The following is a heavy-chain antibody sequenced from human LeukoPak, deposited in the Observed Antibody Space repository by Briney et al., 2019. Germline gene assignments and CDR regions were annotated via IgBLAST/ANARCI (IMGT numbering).Heavy chain of an antibody. D-gene: IGHD3-10*01. CDR3: ARSLYYYGSGSSNWFDP. CDR2: IYYSGST. J-gene: IGHJ5*02. V-gene: IGHV4-59*12. Sequence: PSQTLSLTCTVSGGSISSYYWSWIRQPPGKGLEWIGYIYYSGSTNYNPSLKSRVTISVDTSKNQFSLKLSSVTAADTAVYYCARSLYYYGSGSSNWFDPWGQGTLVTVSS. CDR1: GGSISSYY.